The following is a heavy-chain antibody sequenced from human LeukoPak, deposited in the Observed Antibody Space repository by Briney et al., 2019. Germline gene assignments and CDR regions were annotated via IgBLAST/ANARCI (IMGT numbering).Heavy chain of an antibody. CDR3: ARDALNNWFDP. CDR2: IYYSGGT. Sequence: SETLSLTCTVSGGSISSHYWSWIRQPPGKGLEWIGYIYYSGGTNYNPSLKSRVTISVDTSKNQFSLKLSSVTAADTAVYYCARDALNNWFDPWGQGTLVTVSS. CDR1: GGSISSHY. J-gene: IGHJ5*02. V-gene: IGHV4-59*11.